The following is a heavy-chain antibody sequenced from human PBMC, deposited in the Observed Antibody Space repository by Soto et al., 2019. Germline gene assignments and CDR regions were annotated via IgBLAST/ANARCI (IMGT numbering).Heavy chain of an antibody. D-gene: IGHD3-16*02. J-gene: IGHJ6*02. CDR1: GGTLTISSHG. Sequence: SVKVSCKASGGTLTISSHGISWVPQAPGQGRGGVGGIIAMFGTANYAQQFQGRVTITEYESTSTAYMELSSLRSEDTAVYYCGVPNWGGYRWRQPGMDFWGQGTAVTVSS. CDR3: GVPNWGGYRWRQPGMDF. V-gene: IGHV1-69*13. CDR2: IIAMFGTA.